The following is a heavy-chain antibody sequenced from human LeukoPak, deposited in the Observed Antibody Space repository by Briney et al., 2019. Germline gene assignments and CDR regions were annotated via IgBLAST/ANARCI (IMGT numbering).Heavy chain of an antibody. V-gene: IGHV3-48*04. CDR1: GFPFSYFG. CDR3: ARQRGDILTGYYMPRGFDY. CDR2: ISSSGSTI. J-gene: IGHJ4*02. D-gene: IGHD3-9*01. Sequence: GGSLRLSCAASGFPFSYFGMHWVRQAPGKGLEWVSYISSSGSTIYYADSVKGRFTISRDNAKNSLYLQMNSLRAEDTAVYYCARQRGDILTGYYMPRGFDYWGQGTLVTVSS.